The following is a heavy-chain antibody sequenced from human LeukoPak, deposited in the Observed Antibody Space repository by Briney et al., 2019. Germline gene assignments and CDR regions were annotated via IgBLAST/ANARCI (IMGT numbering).Heavy chain of an antibody. CDR2: ISSSSSYI. D-gene: IGHD3-22*01. V-gene: IGHV3-21*04. J-gene: IGHJ4*02. CDR1: GFTFSSYS. CDR3: ARGEYNYYDSSAYYYYFDC. Sequence: GWSLRLSCAPSGFTFSSYSMNWVRQDPGEGLEWVSSISSSSSYIYYADSVKGRLTISRDNAKNSLYLQMNSLSAEDTALYYCARGEYNYYDSSAYYYYFDCWGQGTLVTVSS.